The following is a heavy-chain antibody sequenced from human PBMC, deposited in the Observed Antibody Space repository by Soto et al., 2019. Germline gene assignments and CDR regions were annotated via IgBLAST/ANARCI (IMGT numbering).Heavy chain of an antibody. CDR2: INAGNGNT. V-gene: IGHV1-3*01. D-gene: IGHD3-3*01. CDR3: ARDGPHRGDFWSGYYGLRDAFDI. Sequence: ASVKVSCKASGYTFTSYAMHWGRQAPGQRLEWMGWINAGNGNTKYSQKFQGRVTITRDTSASTAYMELSSLRSEDTAVYYCARDGPHRGDFWSGYYGLRDAFDIWGQGTMVTVSS. CDR1: GYTFTSYA. J-gene: IGHJ3*02.